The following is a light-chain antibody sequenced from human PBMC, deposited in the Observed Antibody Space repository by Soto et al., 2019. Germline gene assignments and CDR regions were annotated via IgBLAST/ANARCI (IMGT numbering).Light chain of an antibody. CDR3: SSYTSSSSYV. CDR2: DVS. CDR1: SSDVGGYNY. J-gene: IGLJ1*01. Sequence: QSALTQPASVSGSPGQSITISCTGTSSDVGGYNYVSWYQQHPGKAPKLMIYDVSNRPSGVSKRCSGSKSGNTASLTISGLQAEAEADYYCSSYTSSSSYVFGTGTKLTVL. V-gene: IGLV2-14*01.